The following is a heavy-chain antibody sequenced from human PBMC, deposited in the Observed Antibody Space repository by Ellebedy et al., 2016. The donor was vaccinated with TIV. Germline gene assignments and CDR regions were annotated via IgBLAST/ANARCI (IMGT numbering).Heavy chain of an antibody. CDR2: IDPGDSHT. J-gene: IGHJ4*02. D-gene: IGHD3-10*01. CDR1: GYRFSTYW. Sequence: GESLKISCKGSGYRFSTYWIGWVRQAPGKGLEWMGIIDPGDSHTKYSPSFEGQVIISVDKSSGAAFLQWSSLKASDTAMYYCARLAVRGIMFTDWGQGALVAVSS. V-gene: IGHV5-51*01. CDR3: ARLAVRGIMFTD.